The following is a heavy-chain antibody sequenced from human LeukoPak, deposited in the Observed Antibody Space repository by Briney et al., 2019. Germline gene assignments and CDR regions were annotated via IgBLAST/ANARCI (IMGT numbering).Heavy chain of an antibody. V-gene: IGHV1-8*01. Sequence: ASVKVSCKASGYTFFSYDINWVRQATGQGPEWMGWMSPKSGNTGYAQKFQGRVTMTRDTYINTAYMDLSSLISEDTAVYYCTRGPPNWGYDFWGQGTLVTVSS. D-gene: IGHD7-27*01. J-gene: IGHJ4*02. CDR2: MSPKSGNT. CDR1: GYTFFSYD. CDR3: TRGPPNWGYDF.